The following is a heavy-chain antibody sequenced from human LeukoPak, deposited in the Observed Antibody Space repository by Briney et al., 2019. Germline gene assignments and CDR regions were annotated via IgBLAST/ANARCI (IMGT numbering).Heavy chain of an antibody. CDR3: AAGQTLWNYFDF. V-gene: IGHV3-66*02. Sequence: GGSLGLSCAASGFTVSSNHMIWVRRAPGKGPEWVSVLYSGGSTYYADSVKGRFTISRDNSKNTLYLQMNSLRPEDTAVYHCAAGQTLWNYFDFWGQGTLVTVSS. CDR2: LYSGGST. D-gene: IGHD3-10*01. J-gene: IGHJ4*02. CDR1: GFTVSSNH.